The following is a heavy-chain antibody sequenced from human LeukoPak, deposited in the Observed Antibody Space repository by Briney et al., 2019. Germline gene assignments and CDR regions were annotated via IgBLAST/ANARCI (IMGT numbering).Heavy chain of an antibody. D-gene: IGHD2-8*01. CDR1: GFTFSSYA. CDR3: VGDGVGVGGMDV. Sequence: GRSLRLSCAASGFTFSSYAMHWVRQAPGKGLEYVSAISSNGGSTYYADSVKGRFTISRDNSKNTLYLQMSSLRAEDTAVYYCVGDGVGVGGMDVWGQGTTVTVSS. CDR2: ISSNGGST. J-gene: IGHJ6*02. V-gene: IGHV3-64D*09.